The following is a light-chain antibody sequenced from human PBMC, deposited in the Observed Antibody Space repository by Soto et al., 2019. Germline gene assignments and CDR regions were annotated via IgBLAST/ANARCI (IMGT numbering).Light chain of an antibody. Sequence: EVVLTQSPGTVSLSPGERATLSCRASQSVTSNYLAWYQQKPGQAPRLLIYAASSRATGIPDRFSGSGSGTDFSLSISSLEPEDFAVYYCHQYGSSISWTFGQGTMVESK. J-gene: IGKJ1*01. CDR3: HQYGSSISWT. CDR1: QSVTSNY. V-gene: IGKV3-20*01. CDR2: AAS.